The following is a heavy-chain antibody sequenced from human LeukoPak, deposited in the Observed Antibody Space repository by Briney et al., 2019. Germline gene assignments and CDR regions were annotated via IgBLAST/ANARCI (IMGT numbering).Heavy chain of an antibody. J-gene: IGHJ6*03. V-gene: IGHV4-59*01. Sequence: ASETLSLTCSVSGDSISSYYWSWIRQPPGKGLEWIGYIYYGRTTSYNPSLQSRVSMSVDTSQNQFSLSLTSVTAADTAMYYCARVSLYISYFHMDVWGKGTTVTVSS. CDR3: ARVSLYISYFHMDV. CDR1: GDSISSYY. D-gene: IGHD2-21*01. CDR2: IYYGRTT.